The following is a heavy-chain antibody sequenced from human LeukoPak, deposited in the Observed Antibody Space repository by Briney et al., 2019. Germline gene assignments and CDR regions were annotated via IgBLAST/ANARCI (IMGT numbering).Heavy chain of an antibody. CDR1: GFSFSSDG. V-gene: IGHV3-23*01. CDR2: IIGGAGGT. CDR3: AHGSMYQLDF. Sequence: GGSLRLSCAASGFSFSSDGMSWVRQAAGRGLEGVSGIIGGAGGTYYADSVKGRFTISRDNAKNTLYLQMNSLRAEDTAVYYCAHGSMYQLDFWGQGTLVTVSS. D-gene: IGHD2-2*01. J-gene: IGHJ4*02.